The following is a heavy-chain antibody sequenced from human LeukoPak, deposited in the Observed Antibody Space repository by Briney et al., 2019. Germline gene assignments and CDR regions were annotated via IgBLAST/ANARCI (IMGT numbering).Heavy chain of an antibody. J-gene: IGHJ4*02. CDR1: GFSFSSYA. Sequence: GGSLRLSCAASGFSFSSYAMHWVRQAPGKGLEYVSAISSNGGSTYYANSVKGRFTISRDNSKNTLYLQMGSLRADDIGVYYCATDSSYDILTGPTGYWGQGTLVTVSS. V-gene: IGHV3-64*01. CDR3: ATDSSYDILTGPTGY. CDR2: ISSNGGST. D-gene: IGHD3-9*01.